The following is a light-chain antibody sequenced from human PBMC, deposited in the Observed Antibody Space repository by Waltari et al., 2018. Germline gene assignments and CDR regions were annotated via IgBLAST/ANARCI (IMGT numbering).Light chain of an antibody. J-gene: IGLJ1*01. CDR2: YDD. V-gene: IGLV1-36*01. CDR3: AAGDDSLSGKV. Sequence: QSVLTQPPSVSEAPRQRVTISCSGSSSNIGNNAVNWYQQLPGKAPKLLTYYDDLLPAGVSDRVSAPTAGTSASLAIGVLQSEDEADYFCAAGDDSLSGKVFGTGTKVTVL. CDR1: SSNIGNNA.